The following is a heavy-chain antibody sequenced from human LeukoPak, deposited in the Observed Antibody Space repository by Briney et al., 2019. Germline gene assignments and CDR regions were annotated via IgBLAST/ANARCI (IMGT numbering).Heavy chain of an antibody. J-gene: IGHJ6*02. D-gene: IGHD6-13*01. CDR1: GFTFTSYS. CDR2: ISISSRYI. V-gene: IGHV3-21*01. CDR3: ARGLIESAGNHYYYYGMDV. Sequence: TGGSLRLSCAAPGFTFTSYSMNWVRQAPGKGLEWVSSISISSRYIYSAHSVKGRFTISTDKATNSQYLQMKSLRDQNTPLYYFARGLIESAGNHYYYYGMDVWGQGTTVTVSS.